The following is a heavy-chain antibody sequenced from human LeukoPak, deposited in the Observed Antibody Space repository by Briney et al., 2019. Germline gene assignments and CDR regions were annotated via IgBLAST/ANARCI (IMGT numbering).Heavy chain of an antibody. Sequence: SETLSLTCTVSGGSVSSGSYYWSWIRQPPGKGLEWIGYIYYSGSTNYNPSLKSRVTISVDTSKNQFSLKLSSVTAADTAVYYCARRRGQWLQLLSGGNWFDPWGQGTLVTVSS. J-gene: IGHJ5*02. CDR2: IYYSGST. D-gene: IGHD5-24*01. CDR3: ARRRGQWLQLLSGGNWFDP. V-gene: IGHV4-61*01. CDR1: GGSVSSGSYY.